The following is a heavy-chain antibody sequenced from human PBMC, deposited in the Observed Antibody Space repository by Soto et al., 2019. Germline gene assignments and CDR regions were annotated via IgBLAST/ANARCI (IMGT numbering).Heavy chain of an antibody. CDR3: ARESLHQNYGMDV. CDR1: GFTFSSYG. J-gene: IGHJ6*02. Sequence: HPGGSLRLSCAASGFTFSSYGMHWVRQAPGKGLEWVAVIWYDGSNKYYADSVKGRFTISRDNSKNTLYLQMNSLRAEDTAVYYCARESLHQNYGMDVWGQGTTVTVSS. CDR2: IWYDGSNK. D-gene: IGHD3-16*01. V-gene: IGHV3-33*01.